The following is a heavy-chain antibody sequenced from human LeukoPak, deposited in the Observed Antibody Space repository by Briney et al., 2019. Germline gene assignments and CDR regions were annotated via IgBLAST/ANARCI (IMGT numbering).Heavy chain of an antibody. Sequence: PSETLSLTCTVSGGSISSSSYYWGWIRQPPGKGLEWIGSIYYSGSTYYNPSLKSRVTISVDTSKNQFSLKLSSVTAADTAVYYCARDRDGYTAYWGQGTLVTVSS. CDR1: GGSISSSSYY. CDR2: IYYSGST. CDR3: ARDRDGYTAY. J-gene: IGHJ4*02. V-gene: IGHV4-39*07. D-gene: IGHD5-24*01.